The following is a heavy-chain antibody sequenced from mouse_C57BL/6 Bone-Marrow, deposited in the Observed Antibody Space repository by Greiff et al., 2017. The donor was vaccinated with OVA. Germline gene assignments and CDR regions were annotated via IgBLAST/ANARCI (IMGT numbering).Heavy chain of an antibody. V-gene: IGHV1-5*01. CDR1: GYTFTSYW. CDR3: TRESGYCGSPHYFDY. J-gene: IGHJ2*01. D-gene: IGHD1-1*01. Sequence: EVMLVQSGTVLARPGASVKMSCKTSGYTFTSYWMHWVKQRPGQGLEWIGAIYPGNSDTSYNQKFKGKAKLTAVTSASTAYMELSSLTNEDSAVYYGTRESGYCGSPHYFDYWGQGTTLTVSS. CDR2: IYPGNSDT.